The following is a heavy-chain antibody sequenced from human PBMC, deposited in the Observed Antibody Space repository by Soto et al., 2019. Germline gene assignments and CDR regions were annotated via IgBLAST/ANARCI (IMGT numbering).Heavy chain of an antibody. Sequence: LRLSCAASGFTFSSYGMRWVRQAPGKVLEWVAVISYDGSNKYYADSVKGRFTISRDNSKNTLYLQMNSLRAEDTAVYYCAKDVGRITMVRGVITYYYYGMDVWGQGTTVTVSS. CDR3: AKDVGRITMVRGVITYYYYGMDV. D-gene: IGHD3-10*01. CDR1: GFTFSSYG. J-gene: IGHJ6*02. V-gene: IGHV3-30*18. CDR2: ISYDGSNK.